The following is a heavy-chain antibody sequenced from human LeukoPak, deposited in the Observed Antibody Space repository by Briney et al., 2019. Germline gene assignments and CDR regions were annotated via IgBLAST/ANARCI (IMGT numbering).Heavy chain of an antibody. V-gene: IGHV4-59*01. CDR1: SGSISRYY. CDR3: ARGYNQNGGMHFDY. Sequence: SETLSLICSVSSGSISRYYWSWIRQPPGKPLEEIGFISHSGYTSYNPSLKSRVSISVDSSKSQFSLKLGSVTAADTAFYYCARGYNQNGGMHFDYWGQGILVTVSS. CDR2: ISHSGYT. J-gene: IGHJ4*02. D-gene: IGHD1-14*01.